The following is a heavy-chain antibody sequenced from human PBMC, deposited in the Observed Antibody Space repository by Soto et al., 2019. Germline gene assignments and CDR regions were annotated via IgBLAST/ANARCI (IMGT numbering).Heavy chain of an antibody. CDR1: GYTFTSYA. CDR3: ATGRVVPAARGLLWFDP. Sequence: RASVKVSCKASGYTFTSYAMHWVRQAPGQRLEWMGGINPEDGKTNYAQKFQGRVTMTEDTSTDTAYMELSSLRSEDTAVYYCATGRVVPAARGLLWFDPWGQGTLVTVSS. J-gene: IGHJ5*02. D-gene: IGHD2-2*01. V-gene: IGHV1-24*01. CDR2: INPEDGKT.